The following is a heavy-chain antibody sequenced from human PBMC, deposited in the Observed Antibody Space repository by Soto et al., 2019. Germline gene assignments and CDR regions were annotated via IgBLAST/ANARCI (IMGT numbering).Heavy chain of an antibody. CDR2: INTYNGNR. J-gene: IGHJ4*02. Sequence: QVPLVQSGAELRKPGASVKVSCKASGYSFSSYGINWVRQAPGQGLEWMGWINTYNGNRNYAKKCEDRVTITTATSTKTVYMELRSLKSDDTAIYFCARDRIRGYDSSGFYSWGQGTLVTVSS. CDR1: GYSFSSYG. V-gene: IGHV1-18*01. CDR3: ARDRIRGYDSSGFYS. D-gene: IGHD3-22*01.